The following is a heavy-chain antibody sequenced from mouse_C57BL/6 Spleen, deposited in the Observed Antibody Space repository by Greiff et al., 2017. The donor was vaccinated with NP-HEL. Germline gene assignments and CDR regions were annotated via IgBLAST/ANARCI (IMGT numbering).Heavy chain of an antibody. J-gene: IGHJ2*01. CDR2: INPNNGGT. CDR3: ARDAGTGTYFDY. CDR1: GYTFTDYY. D-gene: IGHD4-1*01. V-gene: IGHV1-26*01. Sequence: EVQLQQSGPELVKPGASVKISCKASGYTFTDYYMNWVKQSHGKSLEWIGDINPNNGGTSYNQKFKGKATLTVDKSSSTAYMELRSLTSEDSAVYDCARDAGTGTYFDYWGQGTTLTVSS.